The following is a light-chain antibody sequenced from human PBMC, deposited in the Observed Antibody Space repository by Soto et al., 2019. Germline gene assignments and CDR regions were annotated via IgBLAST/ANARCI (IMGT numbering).Light chain of an antibody. CDR2: ENS. J-gene: IGLJ2*01. CDR3: QSADSSGTYEV. V-gene: IGLV3-25*02. Sequence: SYELTQPPSVSVSPGQTARITCSGDALPNQYAYWYQQKPGQAPVLVIYENSERPSGIPERFSGSSSGTTVTLTISGVQAEDEADYYCQSADSSGTYEVFGGGTKVTVL. CDR1: ALPNQY.